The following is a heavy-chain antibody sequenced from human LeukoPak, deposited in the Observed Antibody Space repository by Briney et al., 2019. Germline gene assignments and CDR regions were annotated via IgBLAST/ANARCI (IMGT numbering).Heavy chain of an antibody. CDR1: GYTFTGYY. Sequence: EASVKVSCKASGYTFTGYYMHWVRQAPGQGLEWMGWINPNSGGTNYAQKFQGRVTMTRDTSISTAYTELSRLRSDDTAVYYCAREGSDFWSGCRTQNWFDPWGQGTLVTVSS. D-gene: IGHD3-3*01. J-gene: IGHJ5*02. V-gene: IGHV1-2*02. CDR2: INPNSGGT. CDR3: AREGSDFWSGCRTQNWFDP.